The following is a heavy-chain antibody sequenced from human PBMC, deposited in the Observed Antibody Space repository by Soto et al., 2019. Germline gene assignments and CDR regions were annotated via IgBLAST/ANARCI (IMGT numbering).Heavy chain of an antibody. CDR1: GGSIRNYY. CDR2: IYNTGST. Sequence: QVQLQESGPGLVRPSETLSLTCTVSGGSIRNYYWNWIRQSPGKGLEWIGSIYNTGSTSYNPSLMSRVTMSVDTSKNQFSLELTSVTAADAAVYYCARICFSSGTYYHSCFDPWGQGTLVTVSS. CDR3: ARICFSSGTYYHSCFDP. D-gene: IGHD2-21*02. J-gene: IGHJ5*02. V-gene: IGHV4-59*01.